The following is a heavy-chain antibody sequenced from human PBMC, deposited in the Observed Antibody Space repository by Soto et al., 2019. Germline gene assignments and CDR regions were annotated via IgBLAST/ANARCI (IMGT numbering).Heavy chain of an antibody. CDR3: ARDLPSGNYYYYGMDV. J-gene: IGHJ6*02. CDR2: ISSSSSYI. Sequence: EVQLVESGGGLVKPGGSLRLSCAASGFTFSSYSMNWVRQAPGKGLEWVSSISSSSSYIYYADSVKGRFTISRDNAKNSLYLQMNSLRAEDTAVYYCARDLPSGNYYYYGMDVWGQGTTVTVS. CDR1: GFTFSSYS. V-gene: IGHV3-21*01.